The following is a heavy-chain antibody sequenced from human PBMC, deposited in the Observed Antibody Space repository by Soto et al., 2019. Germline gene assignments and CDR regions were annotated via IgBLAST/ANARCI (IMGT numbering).Heavy chain of an antibody. Sequence: PGGSLRLSCAASGFSFSSYAMHWVRQAPGKGLEWVAVISNDGNVKKYADSVKGRFTISRDNSKNILYLQMNSLRPEDTAVYHCARHLSHLEPGWFDPWGQGTLVTVS. D-gene: IGHD1-1*01. J-gene: IGHJ5*02. V-gene: IGHV3-30-3*01. CDR1: GFSFSSYA. CDR3: ARHLSHLEPGWFDP. CDR2: ISNDGNVK.